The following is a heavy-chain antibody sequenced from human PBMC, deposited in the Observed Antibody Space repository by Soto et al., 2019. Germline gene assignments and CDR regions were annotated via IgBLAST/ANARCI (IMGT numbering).Heavy chain of an antibody. CDR2: ISSSSSYI. CDR1: GFTFSSYS. V-gene: IGHV3-21*01. D-gene: IGHD1-1*01. J-gene: IGHJ6*02. CDR3: ARDNEEGPSYYYYYGMDV. Sequence: EVQLVESGGGLVKPGGSLRLSCAASGFTFSSYSMNWVRQAPGKGLEWVSSISSSSSYIYYADSVKGRFTISRDNAKNTLYLQMNSRRAEDTAVYYCARDNEEGPSYYYYYGMDVWGQGTTVTVSS.